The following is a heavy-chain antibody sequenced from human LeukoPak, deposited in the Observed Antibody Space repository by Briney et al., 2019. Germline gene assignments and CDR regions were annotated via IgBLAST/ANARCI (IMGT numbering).Heavy chain of an antibody. J-gene: IGHJ6*03. Sequence: SETLSLTCAVYGGSFSGYYWSWIRQPPGKGLEWIGEINHNGSTNYNPSLKSRVTISVDTSKNQFSLKLSSVTAADTAVYYCARGSDYGDSRNPYYYYYMDVWGKGTTVTVSS. V-gene: IGHV4-34*01. CDR1: GGSFSGYY. CDR3: ARGSDYGDSRNPYYYYYMDV. D-gene: IGHD4-17*01. CDR2: INHNGST.